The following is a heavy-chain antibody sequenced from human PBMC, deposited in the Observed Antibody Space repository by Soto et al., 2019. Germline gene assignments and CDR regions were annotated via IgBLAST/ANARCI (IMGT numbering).Heavy chain of an antibody. V-gene: IGHV3-30-3*01. Sequence: QVQLVESGGGVVQPGRSLRLSCAASVFTFSSYAMHWVRQAPGKGLEWVAVISYDGSNKYYADSVKGRFTISRDNSKNTLYLQMNSLRAEDTALYYCARFIFARFYTDPDYWGQGTLVTVST. D-gene: IGHD3-3*02. CDR3: ARFIFARFYTDPDY. CDR2: ISYDGSNK. J-gene: IGHJ4*02. CDR1: VFTFSSYA.